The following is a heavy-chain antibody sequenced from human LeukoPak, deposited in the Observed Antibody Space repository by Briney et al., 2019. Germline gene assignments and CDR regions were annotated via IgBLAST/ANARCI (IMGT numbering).Heavy chain of an antibody. CDR1: GFTFSSYA. CDR2: INNSGGST. CDR3: AKKYNTGLDP. D-gene: IGHD1-14*01. J-gene: IGHJ5*02. Sequence: GGSLRLSCAASGFTFSSYAMSWVRQAPGKGLAWVSGINNSGGSTYYADSVKGRFTISRDNSKNTLYLQMNSLRAEDTAVYYCAKKYNTGLDPWGQGTLVTVSS. V-gene: IGHV3-23*01.